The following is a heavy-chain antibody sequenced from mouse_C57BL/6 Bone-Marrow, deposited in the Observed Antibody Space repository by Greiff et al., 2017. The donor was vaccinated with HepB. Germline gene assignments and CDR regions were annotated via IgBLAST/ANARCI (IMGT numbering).Heavy chain of an antibody. CDR1: GYTFTSYG. D-gene: IGHD4-1*01. CDR2: IYPRSGNT. V-gene: IGHV1-81*01. CDR3: ARLGAWFAY. J-gene: IGHJ3*01. Sequence: QVQLQQSGAALARPGASVKLSCKASGYTFTSYGISWVKQRTGQGLEWIGEIYPRSGNTYYNEKFKGKATLTADKSSSTAYMELRSLTSEDSAVYFCARLGAWFAYWGQGTLVTVSA.